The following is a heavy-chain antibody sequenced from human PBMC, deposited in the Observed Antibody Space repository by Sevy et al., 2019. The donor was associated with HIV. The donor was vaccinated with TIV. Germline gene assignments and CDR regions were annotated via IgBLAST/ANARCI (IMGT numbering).Heavy chain of an antibody. D-gene: IGHD4-17*01. J-gene: IGHJ6*02. CDR1: GFTFSSYW. V-gene: IGHV3-74*01. CDR3: ARAYAHYGDSIGFYYGMDV. CDR2: INGDGGSA. Sequence: GALRLSCAASGFTFSSYWMHWVRQAPGKGLLWVSLINGDGGSANDADSVKGRFIISRDNAKNTLYLQMNSLRAEDTAMYYCARAYAHYGDSIGFYYGMDVWGQGITVTVSS.